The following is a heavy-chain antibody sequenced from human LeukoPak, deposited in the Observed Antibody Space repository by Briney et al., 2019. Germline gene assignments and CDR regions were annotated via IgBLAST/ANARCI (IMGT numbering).Heavy chain of an antibody. Sequence: PSETPSLTCTVSGGSISSGSYYWSWIRQPAGKGLEWIGSIYYSGSTYYNPSLKSRVTISVDTSKNQFSLKLSSVTAADTAVYYCARALYDILTGYYDYWGQGTLVTVSS. J-gene: IGHJ4*02. CDR1: GGSISSGSYY. D-gene: IGHD3-9*01. CDR2: IYYSGST. V-gene: IGHV4-39*07. CDR3: ARALYDILTGYYDY.